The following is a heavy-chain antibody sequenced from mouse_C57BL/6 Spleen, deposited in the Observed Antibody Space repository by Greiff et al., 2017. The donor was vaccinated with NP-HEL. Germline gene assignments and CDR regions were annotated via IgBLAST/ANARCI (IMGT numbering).Heavy chain of an antibody. D-gene: IGHD1-1*01. J-gene: IGHJ3*01. CDR2: IDPSDSYT. CDR1: GYTFTSYW. V-gene: IGHV1-50*01. Sequence: QVQLQQPGAELVKPGASVKLSCKASGYTFTSYWMQWVKQRPGQGLEWIGEIDPSDSYTNYNQKFKGKATLTVDTSSSTAYMQLSSLTSEDSAVDYCARSYYGSSYGFAYWGQGTLVTVSA. CDR3: ARSYYGSSYGFAY.